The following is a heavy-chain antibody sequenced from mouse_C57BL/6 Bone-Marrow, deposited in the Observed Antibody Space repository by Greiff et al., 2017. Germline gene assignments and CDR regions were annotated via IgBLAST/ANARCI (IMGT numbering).Heavy chain of an antibody. Sequence: VQLQQSGAELMKPGASVKLSCKATGYTFTGYWIEWVKQRPGHGLEWIGEILPGSGSPNYNEQFKNKATLTVDKSSSAAYMQLSSLTSEDSAVYYCATNWDRYFDVWGTGTTVTVSS. CDR3: ATNWDRYFDV. D-gene: IGHD4-1*01. CDR2: ILPGSGSP. V-gene: IGHV1-9*01. J-gene: IGHJ1*03. CDR1: GYTFTGYW.